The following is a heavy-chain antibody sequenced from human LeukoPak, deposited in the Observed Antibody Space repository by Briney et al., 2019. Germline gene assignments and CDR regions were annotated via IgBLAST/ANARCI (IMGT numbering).Heavy chain of an antibody. D-gene: IGHD2-2*01. V-gene: IGHV4-59*01. CDR1: GVSISSYY. CDR3: ARLTVPLRFDH. J-gene: IGHJ5*02. Sequence: SETLSLTCTVSGVSISSYYWSWLRQPPGKGLEWIGYIYYSGSTNYNPSLKSRVTISVDTSKNQFSLKLNSVSAADTAVYYCARLTVPLRFDHWGQGTLVTVSS. CDR2: IYYSGST.